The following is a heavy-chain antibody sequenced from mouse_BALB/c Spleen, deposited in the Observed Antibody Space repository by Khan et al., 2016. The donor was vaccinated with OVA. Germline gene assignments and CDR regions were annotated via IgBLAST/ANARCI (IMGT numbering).Heavy chain of an antibody. J-gene: IGHJ3*01. CDR3: TRLAYYYNSEGFAY. V-gene: IGHV5-6*02. Sequence: EVTLVESGGDLVKPGGSLKLSCAASGFTFSTYGMSWVRQTPDKRLEWVATISSGGSYTYYVDRVKGRFTISRDNAKSTLYLQMSSLKSEDTAMYYCTRLAYYYNSEGFAYWGQGTLVTVSA. D-gene: IGHD1-1*02. CDR1: GFTFSTYG. CDR2: ISSGGSYT.